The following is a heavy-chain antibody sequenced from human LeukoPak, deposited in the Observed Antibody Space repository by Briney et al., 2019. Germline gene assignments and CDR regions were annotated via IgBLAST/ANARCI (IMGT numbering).Heavy chain of an antibody. J-gene: IGHJ4*02. CDR3: ARSQETGYSSGWHYFDY. Sequence: GGSLRLSCAASGFTFSSYAMHWVRQAPGKGLEWMAVISYDGSNKYYADSVKGRFTISRDNSKNTLYLQMNSLRAEDTAVYYCARSQETGYSSGWHYFDYWGQGTLVTVSS. V-gene: IGHV3-30*04. CDR1: GFTFSSYA. D-gene: IGHD6-19*01. CDR2: ISYDGSNK.